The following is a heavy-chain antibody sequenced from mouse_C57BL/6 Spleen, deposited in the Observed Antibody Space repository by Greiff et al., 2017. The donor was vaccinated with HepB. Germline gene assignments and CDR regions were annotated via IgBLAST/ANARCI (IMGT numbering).Heavy chain of an antibody. J-gene: IGHJ3*01. CDR1: GYTFTDYN. V-gene: IGHV1-18*01. Sequence: VQLQQSGPELVKPGASVKIPCKASGYTFTDYNMDWVKQSHGKSLEWIGDINPNNGGTIYNQKFKGKATLTVDKSSSTAYMELRSLTSEDTAVYYCARRGNYAWFAYWRQGTLVTVSA. D-gene: IGHD2-1*01. CDR2: INPNNGGT. CDR3: ARRGNYAWFAY.